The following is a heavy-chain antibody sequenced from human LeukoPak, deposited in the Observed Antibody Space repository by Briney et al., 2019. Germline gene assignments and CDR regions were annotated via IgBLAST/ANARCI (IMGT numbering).Heavy chain of an antibody. Sequence: SETPSLTCAVYGGSFSGYYWSWIRQPPGKGLEWIGEINHSGSTNYNPSLKSRVTISVDTSKNQFSLKLSSVTAADTAVYYCAAYCGGDCFSFDYWGQGTLVTVSS. CDR3: AAYCGGDCFSFDY. D-gene: IGHD2-21*02. V-gene: IGHV4-34*01. CDR2: INHSGST. CDR1: GGSFSGYY. J-gene: IGHJ4*02.